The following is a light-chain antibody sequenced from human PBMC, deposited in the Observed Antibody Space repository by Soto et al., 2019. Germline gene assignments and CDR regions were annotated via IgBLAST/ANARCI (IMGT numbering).Light chain of an antibody. V-gene: IGKV1-5*01. CDR3: QQRHSYPIT. CDR2: DAS. Sequence: DIQMTQSPATLSASVGDRVTITCRASQSVRSWLAWYQQKPGTAPKLLIFDASRLESGVPSRFSGSASGTEFTLTISSLQPEDFATYYCQQRHSYPITFGQGTRLEIK. CDR1: QSVRSW. J-gene: IGKJ5*01.